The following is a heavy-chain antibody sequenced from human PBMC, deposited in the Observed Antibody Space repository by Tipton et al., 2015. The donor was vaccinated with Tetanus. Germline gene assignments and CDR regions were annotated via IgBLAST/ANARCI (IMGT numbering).Heavy chain of an antibody. CDR2: IYTSGST. CDR1: GDSGSRHY. Sequence: LRLSCSVSGDSGSRHYWSWIRQPAGKGLEWIGRIYTSGSTNYNPSLKSRVTMSVDTSKRQFSLKLNSVTAADTAVYYCARGWGSSWYYFDYWGQGILVTVSS. D-gene: IGHD6-13*01. CDR3: ARGWGSSWYYFDY. J-gene: IGHJ4*02. V-gene: IGHV4-4*07.